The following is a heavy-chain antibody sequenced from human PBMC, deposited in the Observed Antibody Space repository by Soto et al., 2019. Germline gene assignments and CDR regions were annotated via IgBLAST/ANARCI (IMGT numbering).Heavy chain of an antibody. Sequence: ASVKVSCKASGYTFSSYGISWVRQAPGQGLEWMGWISADNGNTNYAQRLQGRVTITADKSTSTAYMELSSLRSEDTAVYYCARDPSGYDLPAYWGQGTLVTVSS. CDR2: ISADNGNT. V-gene: IGHV1-18*04. D-gene: IGHD5-12*01. J-gene: IGHJ4*02. CDR1: GYTFSSYG. CDR3: ARDPSGYDLPAY.